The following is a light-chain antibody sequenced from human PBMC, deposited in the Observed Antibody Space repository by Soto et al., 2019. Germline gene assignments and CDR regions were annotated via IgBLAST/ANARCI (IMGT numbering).Light chain of an antibody. V-gene: IGKV1-6*01. CDR3: LLDFRYFWA. Sequence: AIQLTQSPSSLYASVGDRVTITCRASQAIRTALGWYQQKPGKVPKLLIYAASILQSGVPSRFSGSGSGTDFTLTISSLQPEDFATYYCLLDFRYFWAVGQGTKVDSK. CDR2: AAS. CDR1: QAIRTA. J-gene: IGKJ1*01.